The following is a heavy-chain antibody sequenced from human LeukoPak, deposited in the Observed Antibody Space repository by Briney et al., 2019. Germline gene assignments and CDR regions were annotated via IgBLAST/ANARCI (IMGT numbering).Heavy chain of an antibody. CDR1: RFTFSSYC. CDR2: IKPDGSAQ. Sequence: PGGSLRLSCAASRFTFSSYCMSWVRQAPGKGLEWVATIKPDGSAQYYVDSVKGRFTISRDNAKNSLFLQINSLRAEDTAVYYCARDRAPDYWGQGTLVTVSS. J-gene: IGHJ4*02. V-gene: IGHV3-7*01. CDR3: ARDRAPDY.